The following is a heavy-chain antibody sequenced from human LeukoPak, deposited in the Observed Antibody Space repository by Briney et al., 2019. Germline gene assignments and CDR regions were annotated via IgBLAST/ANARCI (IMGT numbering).Heavy chain of an antibody. D-gene: IGHD3-9*01. Sequence: GGSLRLSCAASGFSFASYEMNWVREAPGKGLEWVSHISSDGHVGRYVDSVRGRFTMSRDNAKDLLFLQMNGLRAEDTAVYYCARDTLNGPFVISLDYWGQGALVTVSS. CDR3: ARDTLNGPFVISLDY. CDR1: GFSFASYE. V-gene: IGHV3-48*03. CDR2: ISSDGHVG. J-gene: IGHJ4*02.